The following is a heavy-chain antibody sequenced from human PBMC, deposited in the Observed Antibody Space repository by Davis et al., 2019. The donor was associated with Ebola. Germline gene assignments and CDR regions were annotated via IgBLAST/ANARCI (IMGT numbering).Heavy chain of an antibody. CDR2: IRYDGSNK. V-gene: IGHV3-30*02. D-gene: IGHD3-16*01. J-gene: IGHJ4*02. CDR3: AKDLGVIQPRYFDY. CDR1: GFTFSSYG. Sequence: GESLKISCAASGFTFSSYGMHWVRQAPGKGLEWVAFIRYDGSNKYYADSVKGQFTISRDNSKNTLYLQMNSLRAEDTAVYYCAKDLGVIQPRYFDYWGQGTLVTVSS.